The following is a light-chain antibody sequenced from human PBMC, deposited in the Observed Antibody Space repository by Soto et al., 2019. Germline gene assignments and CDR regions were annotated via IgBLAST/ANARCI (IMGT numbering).Light chain of an antibody. CDR2: ATS. CDR3: QQYGRSGT. Sequence: EIVLTQSTGTLSLSPGERATLSCRASQSVRSNYLAWYQQKPVQAPRLLIYATSSRATGIPDRFSGSGSGTDFTLTISRLEPEDFAVYYCQQYGRSGTFGQGTKVDIK. CDR1: QSVRSNY. J-gene: IGKJ1*01. V-gene: IGKV3-20*01.